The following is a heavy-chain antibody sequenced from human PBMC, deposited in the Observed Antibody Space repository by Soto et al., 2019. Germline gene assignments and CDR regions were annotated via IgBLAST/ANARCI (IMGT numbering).Heavy chain of an antibody. V-gene: IGHV4-39*01. D-gene: IGHD3-16*01. J-gene: IGHJ4*02. Sequence: QLQLQESGPGLVKPSETLSLACTVSGGSISSNSYYWAWIRQPPGKGLEWIGSMYYSGATYHNPSLQRRVTISVDTSKNQFSLHLSSVTAADTAVYYCARHAAYDSVWGKSDGSDYWGQGTLVTVSS. CDR2: MYYSGAT. CDR3: ARHAAYDSVWGKSDGSDY. CDR1: GGSISSNSYY.